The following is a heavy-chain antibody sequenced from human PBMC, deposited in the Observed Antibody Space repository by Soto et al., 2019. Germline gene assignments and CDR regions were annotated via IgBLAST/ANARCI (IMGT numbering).Heavy chain of an antibody. CDR3: ARTDYLFSTLTYYFDY. CDR1: GFTFGSYW. V-gene: IGHV3-7*01. Sequence: GGSLRLSCAASGFTFGSYWMSWVRQAPGKGLEWLATIKWDASEKKYVDSVKGRFTMSRDNAKNSLYLQMDSLRAEDTAVYYCARTDYLFSTLTYYFDYWGQGTLVTVSS. J-gene: IGHJ4*02. D-gene: IGHD3-16*01. CDR2: IKWDASEK.